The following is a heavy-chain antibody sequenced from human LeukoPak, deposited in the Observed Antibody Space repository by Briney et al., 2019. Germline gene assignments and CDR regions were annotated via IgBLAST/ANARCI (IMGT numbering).Heavy chain of an antibody. D-gene: IGHD2-15*01. Sequence: SGGPLRLSCTVSGLTHSSYSKHGLRHATGKGREWFSSISSSSSYIHHADSVKGRFTISRDNAKNSLYLQMNSLRAEDTAVYYCARLGYCSGGSGYENQHYYYGMDVWGQGTTVTVSS. CDR2: ISSSSSYI. V-gene: IGHV3-21*01. J-gene: IGHJ6*02. CDR1: GLTHSSYS. CDR3: ARLGYCSGGSGYENQHYYYGMDV.